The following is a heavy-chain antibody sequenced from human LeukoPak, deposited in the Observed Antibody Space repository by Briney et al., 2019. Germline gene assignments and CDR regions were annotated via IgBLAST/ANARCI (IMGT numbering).Heavy chain of an antibody. J-gene: IGHJ4*02. D-gene: IGHD3-22*01. CDR2: ISYSGST. Sequence: SETLSLTCIVSGGSISSSNYYWGWIRQPPGKGLEWIGSISYSGSTYYNPSLKSRVTISVDTSKNQFSLKLSSVTAADTAVYYCARVRGYYDSSGYRFDYWGQGTLVTVSS. V-gene: IGHV4-39*01. CDR1: GGSISSSNYY. CDR3: ARVRGYYDSSGYRFDY.